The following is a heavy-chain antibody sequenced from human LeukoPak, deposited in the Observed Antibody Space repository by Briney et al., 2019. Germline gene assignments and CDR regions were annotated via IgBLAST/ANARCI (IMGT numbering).Heavy chain of an antibody. J-gene: IGHJ4*02. Sequence: SETLSLTCAVYGGSFSTYYWSWIRQPAGKGLEWIGRIHTSGSTLYDPSLKSRVTLSLDTSKNQFSLKLSSVTAADTAMYYCARGPAMGATYFERWGQGILVTVSS. V-gene: IGHV4-59*10. D-gene: IGHD1-26*01. CDR1: GGSFSTYY. CDR2: IHTSGST. CDR3: ARGPAMGATYFER.